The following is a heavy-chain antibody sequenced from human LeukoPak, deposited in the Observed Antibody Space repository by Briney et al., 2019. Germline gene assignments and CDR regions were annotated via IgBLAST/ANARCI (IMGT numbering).Heavy chain of an antibody. J-gene: IGHJ4*02. CDR3: ARDLYRIVVVPHYFDY. CDR1: GFTFNNYA. V-gene: IGHV3-23*01. Sequence: GGSLRLSCAASGFTFNNYAMSWVRQAPGKGLEWVSVISGGGGSTYYADSVKGRFTISRDNSKNSLYLQMNSLRAEDTAVYYCARDLYRIVVVPHYFDYWGQGTLVTVSS. D-gene: IGHD3-22*01. CDR2: ISGGGGST.